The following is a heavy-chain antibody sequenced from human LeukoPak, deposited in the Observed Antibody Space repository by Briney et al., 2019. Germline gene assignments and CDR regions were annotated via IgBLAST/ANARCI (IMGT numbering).Heavy chain of an antibody. J-gene: IGHJ4*02. CDR3: TREFILVASNYFHY. CDR1: GYTFTDYY. V-gene: IGHV1-2*02. CDR2: IRPNNGGT. D-gene: IGHD5-12*01. Sequence: GASVKVSYKASGYTFTDYYVHWVRQTPGQGPEWMGWIRPNNGGTNYAQKFQGRVTMTTDTSISTAYMELSRLTYDDTAVYYCTREFILVASNYFHYWGQGTVVTVSS.